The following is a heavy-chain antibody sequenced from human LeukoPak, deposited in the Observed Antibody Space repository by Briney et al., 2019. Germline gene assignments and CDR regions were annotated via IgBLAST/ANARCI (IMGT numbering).Heavy chain of an antibody. Sequence: PSETLSLTCTVSGGSISSYYWSWIRQPPGQGLEWIAYIYYSGNTKYNPSLMSRANIFIDTSRNQFSLELRSVTAADTAVYYCARMKGDYWGQGTLVTVSS. CDR3: ARMKGDY. J-gene: IGHJ4*02. CDR2: IYYSGNT. CDR1: GGSISSYY. V-gene: IGHV4-59*01.